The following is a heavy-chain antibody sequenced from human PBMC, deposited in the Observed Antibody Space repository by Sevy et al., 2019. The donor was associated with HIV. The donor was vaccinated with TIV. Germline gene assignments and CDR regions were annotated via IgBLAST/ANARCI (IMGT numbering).Heavy chain of an antibody. CDR1: GFTFSSYA. J-gene: IGHJ6*02. CDR2: ISGSGGST. V-gene: IGHV3-23*01. D-gene: IGHD4-4*01. Sequence: GGSLRLSCAASGFTFSSYAMSWVRQAPGKGLEWVSAISGSGGSTYYADSVKGRFTISRDNSKNMLYLQMNSLRAEDTAVYYCAKSKMHTVTTVPCMDVWGQGTTVTVSS. CDR3: AKSKMHTVTTVPCMDV.